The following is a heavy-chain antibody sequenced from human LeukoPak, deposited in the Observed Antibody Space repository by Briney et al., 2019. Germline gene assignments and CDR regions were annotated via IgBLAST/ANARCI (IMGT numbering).Heavy chain of an antibody. D-gene: IGHD3-10*01. J-gene: IGHJ6*03. CDR1: GGSISSYY. CDR2: IYYSGST. V-gene: IGHV4-59*12. Sequence: SETLSLTCTVSGGSISSYYWSWIRQPPGKGLEWIGYIYYSGSTNYNPSLKSRVTISVDTSKNQFSLKLSSVTAADTAVYYCARESARLLLWFGELFNNYYYYYMDVWGKGTTVTISS. CDR3: ARESARLLLWFGELFNNYYYYYMDV.